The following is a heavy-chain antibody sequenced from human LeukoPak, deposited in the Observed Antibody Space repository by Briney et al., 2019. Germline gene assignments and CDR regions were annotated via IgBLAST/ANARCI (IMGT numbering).Heavy chain of an antibody. V-gene: IGHV4-4*02. J-gene: IGHJ5*02. CDR1: GGSISSSNW. Sequence: SGTLSLTCAVSGGSISSSNWWSWVRQPPGKGLEWIGEIYHSGSTNYNPSLKSRVTISVDTSKNQFSLKLSSVTAADTAVYYCARTVVTPLEVDWFDPWGQGTLVTVPS. D-gene: IGHD4-23*01. CDR3: ARTVVTPLEVDWFDP. CDR2: IYHSGST.